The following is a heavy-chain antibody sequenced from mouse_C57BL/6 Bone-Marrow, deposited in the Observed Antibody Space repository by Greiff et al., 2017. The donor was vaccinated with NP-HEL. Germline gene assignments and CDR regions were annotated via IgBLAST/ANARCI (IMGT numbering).Heavy chain of an antibody. Sequence: VQLQQPGTELVKPGASVKLSCKASGYTFTSYWMHWVKQRPGQGLEWIGNINTSNGGTNYNEKFKSKATLTVDKSSSTAYMQLSSLTSEDSAVYYCAEWDYCGSSWYFDVWGTGTTVTVSS. CDR1: GYTFTSYW. CDR3: AEWDYCGSSWYFDV. CDR2: INTSNGGT. D-gene: IGHD1-1*01. V-gene: IGHV1-53*01. J-gene: IGHJ1*03.